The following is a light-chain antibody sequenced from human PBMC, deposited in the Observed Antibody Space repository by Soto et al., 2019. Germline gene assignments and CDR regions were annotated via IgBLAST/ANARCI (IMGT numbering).Light chain of an antibody. CDR3: QQSYGTPPT. CDR1: QNISSY. V-gene: IGKV1-39*01. Sequence: DIQMTQSPSSLSASVGDRVTITCRASQNISSYLNWYQQKPGKAPEFLIYVASSLQSGVPSRFSGSGFGTDFTLTISSLQPEDFATYYCQQSYGTPPTFGQGTKVEIK. J-gene: IGKJ1*01. CDR2: VAS.